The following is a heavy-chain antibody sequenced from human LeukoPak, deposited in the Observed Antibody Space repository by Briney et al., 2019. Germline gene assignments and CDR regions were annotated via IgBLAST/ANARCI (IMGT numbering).Heavy chain of an antibody. J-gene: IGHJ4*02. CDR1: GFTFSSYS. Sequence: GGSLRLSCAASGFTFSSYSMNWVRQAPGEGLEWVSSISSSSSYIYYADSVKGRFTISRDNAKNSLYLQMNSLRAEDTAVYYCARGEVDTAMVQDYWGQGTLVTVSS. CDR3: ARGEVDTAMVQDY. V-gene: IGHV3-21*01. CDR2: ISSSSSYI. D-gene: IGHD5-18*01.